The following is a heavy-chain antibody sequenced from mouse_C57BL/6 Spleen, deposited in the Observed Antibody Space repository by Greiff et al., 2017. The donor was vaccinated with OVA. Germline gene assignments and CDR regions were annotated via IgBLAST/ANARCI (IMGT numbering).Heavy chain of an antibody. V-gene: IGHV1-42*01. CDR2: INPSTGGT. D-gene: IGHD4-1*01. CDR1: GYSFTGYY. J-gene: IGHJ4*01. Sequence: EVKLVESGPELVKPGASVKISCKASGYSFTGYYMNWVKQSPEKSLEWIGEINPSTGGTTYNQKFKAKATLTVDKSSSTAYMQLKSLTSEDSAVYYCARDTLGHYAMDYWGQGTSVTVSS. CDR3: ARDTLGHYAMDY.